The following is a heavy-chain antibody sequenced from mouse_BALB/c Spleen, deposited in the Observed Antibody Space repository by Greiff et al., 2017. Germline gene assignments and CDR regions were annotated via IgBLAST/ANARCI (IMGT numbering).Heavy chain of an antibody. Sequence: LQQPGSELVRPGASVKLSCKASGYTFTSYWMHWVKQRPGQGLEWIGNIYPGSGSTNYDEKFKSKATLTVDTTSSTAYMQLSSLTSEDSAVYYCTRSYDGYFYYAMDYWGQGTSVTVSS. CDR2: IYPGSGST. D-gene: IGHD2-3*01. CDR3: TRSYDGYFYYAMDY. V-gene: IGHV1S22*01. CDR1: GYTFTSYW. J-gene: IGHJ4*01.